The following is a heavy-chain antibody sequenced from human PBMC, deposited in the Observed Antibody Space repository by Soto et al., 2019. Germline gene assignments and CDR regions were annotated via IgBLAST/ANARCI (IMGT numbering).Heavy chain of an antibody. CDR2: INHRGST. V-gene: IGHV4-34*01. CDR3: ARGRVVVVVAATPGSFDY. D-gene: IGHD2-15*01. Sequence: QVQLQQWGAGLLKPSETLSLTCAVYGGSFSGYYWSWIRQPPGKGLEWIGEINHRGSTNYNPSLKSRLTISVDTSKNQCSLKLSSVTAADTAVYYCARGRVVVVVAATPGSFDYWGQGTLVTVSS. CDR1: GGSFSGYY. J-gene: IGHJ4*02.